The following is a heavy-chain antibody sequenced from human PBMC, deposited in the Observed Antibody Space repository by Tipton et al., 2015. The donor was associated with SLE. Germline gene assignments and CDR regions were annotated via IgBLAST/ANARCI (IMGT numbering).Heavy chain of an antibody. CDR3: ARQPYYESPFDY. Sequence: TLSLTCNVSGVSISTYYWGWIRQPPGKGLEWIGYFYGGSTSYNPSLRGRVTISGDTSKNQFSLTLNSVTAADTAVYFCARQPYYESPFDYWGQGTLVTVSP. D-gene: IGHD3-22*01. J-gene: IGHJ4*02. CDR2: FYGGST. V-gene: IGHV4-59*08. CDR1: GVSISTYY.